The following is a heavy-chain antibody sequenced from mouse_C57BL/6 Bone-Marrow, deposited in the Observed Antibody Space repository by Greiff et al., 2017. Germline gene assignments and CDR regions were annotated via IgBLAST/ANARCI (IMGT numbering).Heavy chain of an antibody. CDR2: IDPETGGT. J-gene: IGHJ3*01. D-gene: IGHD1-1*01. CDR1: GYTFTDYE. Sequence: QVQLQQSGAELVRPGASVTLSCKASGYTFTDYEMHWVKQTPVHGLEWIGAIDPETGGTAYNQKFKGKAILTADKSSSTAYMELRSLTSEDSAVYYCNYYGSSLAWCAYWGQGTLVTVSA. V-gene: IGHV1-15*01. CDR3: NYYGSSLAWCAY.